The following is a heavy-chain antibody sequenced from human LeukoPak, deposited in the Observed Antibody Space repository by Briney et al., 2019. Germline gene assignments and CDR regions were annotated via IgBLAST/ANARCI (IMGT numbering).Heavy chain of an antibody. J-gene: IGHJ4*02. D-gene: IGHD5-18*01. CDR3: ATTREYSNAYDGLDY. Sequence: PSETLSLTCTVSGGSISSYYWSWIRQPPGKGLEWIGYIYYSGSTNYIPSLKSRVSISIDTSKNQISLKLSSVTAADTAVYYCATTREYSNAYDGLDYWGQGTLVTVSS. CDR2: IYYSGST. CDR1: GGSISSYY. V-gene: IGHV4-59*01.